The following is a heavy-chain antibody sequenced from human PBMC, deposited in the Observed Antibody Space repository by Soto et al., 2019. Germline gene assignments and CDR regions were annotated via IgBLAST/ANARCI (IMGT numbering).Heavy chain of an antibody. Sequence: GGSLRLSCTASGFTFSSYAMSWVRQAPGKGLEWVSAISGSGGSTYYADSVKGRFTISRDNSKNTLYLQMNSLRAEDTAVYYCARGHESMMVTAPDYWGQGTLVTVSS. D-gene: IGHD2-21*02. CDR2: ISGSGGST. V-gene: IGHV3-23*01. J-gene: IGHJ4*02. CDR3: ARGHESMMVTAPDY. CDR1: GFTFSSYA.